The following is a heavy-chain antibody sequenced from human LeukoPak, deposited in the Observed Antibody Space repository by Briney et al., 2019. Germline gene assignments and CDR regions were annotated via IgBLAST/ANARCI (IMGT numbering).Heavy chain of an antibody. CDR1: GGSFSGYY. Sequence: PSETLSLTCAVYGGSFSGYYWSWIRQPPGKGLEWIGEINHSGSTNYNPSLKSRVTISVDTSKNQFSLKLRSVTAADTAVYYCARQVRDSSPGLYFDYWGQGTLVTVSS. CDR2: INHSGST. V-gene: IGHV4-34*01. D-gene: IGHD3-22*01. J-gene: IGHJ4*02. CDR3: ARQVRDSSPGLYFDY.